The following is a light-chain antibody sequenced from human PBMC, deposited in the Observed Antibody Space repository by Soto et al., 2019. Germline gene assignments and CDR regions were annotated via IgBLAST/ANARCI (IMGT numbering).Light chain of an antibody. V-gene: IGKV2-28*01. Sequence: EIVMTQSPLTPPVTPGEPASISCRSSQRLPYNNTYNYLDWYVQKPGQSPQLLIYFGSNRAPGVPDRFSGSGSGTDFTLKINRVEAEDVGTYYCMQALQSLTFGQGTRLEIK. CDR2: FGS. CDR3: MQALQSLT. J-gene: IGKJ5*01. CDR1: QRLPYNNTYNY.